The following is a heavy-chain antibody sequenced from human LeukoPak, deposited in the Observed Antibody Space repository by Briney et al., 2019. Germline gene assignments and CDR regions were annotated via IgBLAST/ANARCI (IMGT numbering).Heavy chain of an antibody. V-gene: IGHV3-30*02. CDR3: AKGRVAVAATGDY. J-gene: IGHJ4*02. D-gene: IGHD6-19*01. CDR1: GFTFSSYG. CDR2: IRYDGSNK. Sequence: GGSLRLSCAASGFTFSSYGMHWVRQAPGKGLEWVAFIRYDGSNKYYADSVKGRFTISRDNSKSTLYLQMNSLRAEDTAVYYCAKGRVAVAATGDYWGQGTLVTVSS.